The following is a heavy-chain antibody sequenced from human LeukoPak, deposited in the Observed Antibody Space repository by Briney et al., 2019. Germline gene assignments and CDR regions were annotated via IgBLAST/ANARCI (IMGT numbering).Heavy chain of an antibody. Sequence: IRQXXXXXLXGXGSIXYSGSTYYNPSLKSRLTISVDTSKNQFSLKLSSVTAADTAVYYCARHDLPKIKRAGPYNWFDPWGQGTLVTVSS. V-gene: IGHV4-39*01. CDR3: ARHDLPKIKRAGPYNWFDP. J-gene: IGHJ5*02. CDR2: IXYSGST.